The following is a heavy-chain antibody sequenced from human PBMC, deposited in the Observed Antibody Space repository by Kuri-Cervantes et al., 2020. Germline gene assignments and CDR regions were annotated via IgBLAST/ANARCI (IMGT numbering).Heavy chain of an antibody. Sequence: GGSLRLSCAASGFTFSSYGMHWVRQAPGKALEWVAVISYDGSNKYYADSVKGRFTISRDNSKNTLYLQMNSLRAEDTAVYYCARVSVAGTIYYYYGMDVWGQGTTVTVSS. J-gene: IGHJ6*02. D-gene: IGHD6-19*01. CDR2: ISYDGSNK. V-gene: IGHV3-30*03. CDR1: GFTFSSYG. CDR3: ARVSVAGTIYYYYGMDV.